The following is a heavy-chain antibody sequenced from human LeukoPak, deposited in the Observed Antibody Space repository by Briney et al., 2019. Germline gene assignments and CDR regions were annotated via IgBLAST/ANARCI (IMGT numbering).Heavy chain of an antibody. D-gene: IGHD3-10*01. CDR1: GFTFSSYA. CDR3: AKDGSGSYRVFDY. V-gene: IGHV3-23*01. CDR2: ISGSGGSA. J-gene: IGHJ4*02. Sequence: GGSLRLSCAASGFTFSSYAMSWVRQAPGKGLEWVSAISGSGGSAYYADSVKGRFTISRDNSKNTLYLQMNSLRAEDTAVYYCAKDGSGSYRVFDYWGQGTLVTVSS.